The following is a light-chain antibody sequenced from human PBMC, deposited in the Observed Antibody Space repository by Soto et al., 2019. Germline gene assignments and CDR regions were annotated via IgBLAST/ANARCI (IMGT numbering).Light chain of an antibody. CDR1: QSLSNTF. J-gene: IGKJ5*01. Sequence: NLLTQSPGTRSLSPWERATLSCRASQSLSNTFLSLYQQKPGQAPRLLLYDASNRATGIPARFSGSGSGTDFTLTISSLEPEDFAVYYCQQRSNWPPIPFGQGTRLEIK. CDR2: DAS. CDR3: QQRSNWPPIP. V-gene: IGKV3-11*01.